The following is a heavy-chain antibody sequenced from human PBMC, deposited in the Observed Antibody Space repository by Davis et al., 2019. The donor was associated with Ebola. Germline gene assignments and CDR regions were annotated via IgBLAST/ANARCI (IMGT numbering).Heavy chain of an antibody. J-gene: IGHJ4*02. CDR1: GFTFSSYW. CDR3: ARNYDILTGLFWEYYFDY. CDR2: IKQDGSEK. Sequence: GESLKISCAASGFTFSSYWMSWVRQAPGKGLEWVANIKQDGSEKYYVDSVKGRFTISRDNAKNSLYLQMNSLRDEDTAVYYCARNYDILTGLFWEYYFDYWGQGTLVTVSS. V-gene: IGHV3-7*01. D-gene: IGHD3-9*01.